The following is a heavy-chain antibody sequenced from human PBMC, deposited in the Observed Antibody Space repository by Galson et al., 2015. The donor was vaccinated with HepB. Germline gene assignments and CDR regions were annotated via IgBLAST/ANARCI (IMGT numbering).Heavy chain of an antibody. CDR2: TSYRSKWYN. V-gene: IGHV6-1*01. CDR3: ARDQLLWFGDQGAQYNWFDP. CDR1: GDSVSSNSAA. Sequence: CAISGDSVSSNSAAWNWIRQSPSRGLEWLGRTSYRSKWYNDYAVSVKSRITINPDTSKNQFSLQLNSVTPEDTAVYYCARDQLLWFGDQGAQYNWFDPWGQGTLVTVSS. J-gene: IGHJ5*02. D-gene: IGHD3-10*01.